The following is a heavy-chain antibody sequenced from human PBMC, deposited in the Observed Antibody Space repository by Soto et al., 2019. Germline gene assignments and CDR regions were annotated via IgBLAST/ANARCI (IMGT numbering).Heavy chain of an antibody. D-gene: IGHD3-3*01. CDR3: AAPTISYYDFWSGYYSYCYYGMDV. Sequence: SVKVSCKASGGTFSSYAISWVRQAPGQGLEWMGGIIPIFGTANYAQKFQGRVTITADESTSTAYMELSSLRSEDTAVYYCAAPTISYYDFWSGYYSYCYYGMDVWGQGTTVTVSS. V-gene: IGHV1-69*13. CDR2: IIPIFGTA. CDR1: GGTFSSYA. J-gene: IGHJ6*02.